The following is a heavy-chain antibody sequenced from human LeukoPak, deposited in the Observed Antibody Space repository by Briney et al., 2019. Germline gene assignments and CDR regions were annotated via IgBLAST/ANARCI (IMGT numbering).Heavy chain of an antibody. Sequence: KAGGSLRLSCAASGFTFSSYSMNWVRQAPGKGLEWVSSISSSSSYIYYADSVKGRFTISRDNAKNSLYLQMNSLRAEDTAVYYCARDLVSYYDSSGYLDYWGQGTLVTVSS. CDR2: ISSSSSYI. D-gene: IGHD3-22*01. J-gene: IGHJ4*02. CDR3: ARDLVSYYDSSGYLDY. V-gene: IGHV3-21*01. CDR1: GFTFSSYS.